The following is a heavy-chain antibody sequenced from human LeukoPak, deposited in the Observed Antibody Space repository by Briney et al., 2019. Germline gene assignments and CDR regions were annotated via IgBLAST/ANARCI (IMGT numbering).Heavy chain of an antibody. CDR3: AAISSYYYMDV. V-gene: IGHV3-23*01. CDR1: GFPFSSYG. D-gene: IGHD2-21*01. CDR2: ISGSGGGT. J-gene: IGHJ6*03. Sequence: QAGGSLRLSCAASGFPFSSYGMSWVRQAPGKGLDWVSGISGSGGGTHYADSVKGRFTISRDNSKNTLYLQMNSLRAEDTAVYYCAAISSYYYMDVWGKGTTVTISS.